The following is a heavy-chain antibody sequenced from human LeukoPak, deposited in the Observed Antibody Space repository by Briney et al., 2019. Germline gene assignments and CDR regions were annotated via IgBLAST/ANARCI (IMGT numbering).Heavy chain of an antibody. CDR2: IYYSGST. V-gene: IGHV4-59*01. J-gene: IGHJ4*02. CDR1: GGSISSYY. Sequence: SETLSLTCTVSGGSISSYYWSWIRQPPGKGLEWIGYIYYSGSTNYNPSLKSRVTISVDTSKNQFSLKLSSVTAADTAVYYCARQGYSGYDKYYDYWGQGPLVTVSS. D-gene: IGHD5-12*01. CDR3: ARQGYSGYDKYYDY.